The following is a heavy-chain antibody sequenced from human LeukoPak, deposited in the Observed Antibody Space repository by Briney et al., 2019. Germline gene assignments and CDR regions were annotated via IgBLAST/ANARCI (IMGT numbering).Heavy chain of an antibody. CDR1: GFTFSSYW. J-gene: IGHJ5*02. D-gene: IGHD3-9*01. CDR3: ARGYTGYFP. CDR2: IKTDGSEK. Sequence: QAGGSLRLSCEASGFTFSSYWMSWVRQAPGKGLEWVANIKTDGSEKYYVDSVKGRFIISRDNAKNSLYLQMNSLRAEDTAVYYCARGYTGYFPWGQGTLVIVSS. V-gene: IGHV3-7*03.